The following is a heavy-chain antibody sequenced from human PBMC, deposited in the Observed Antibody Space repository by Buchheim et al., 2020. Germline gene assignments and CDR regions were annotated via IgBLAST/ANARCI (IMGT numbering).Heavy chain of an antibody. CDR2: ISYDGSNK. J-gene: IGHJ6*02. D-gene: IGHD4-11*01. V-gene: IGHV3-30*18. Sequence: QVQLVESGGGVVQPGRSLRLSCAASGFTFSSYGMHWVRQAPGKGLEWVAVISYDGSNKYYADSVKGRFTISRDNSKNTLYLQMNSLRAEDTAVYYCAKMLATTVTTLGYGMDVWGQGTT. CDR3: AKMLATTVTTLGYGMDV. CDR1: GFTFSSYG.